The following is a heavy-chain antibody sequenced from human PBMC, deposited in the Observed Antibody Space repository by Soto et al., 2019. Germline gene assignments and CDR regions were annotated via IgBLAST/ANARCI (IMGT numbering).Heavy chain of an antibody. Sequence: SETLSLTCTVSGGSITSGDYYWSWIRQPPGKGLEWIGYIYYSGSTYYNPSLKSRITMSADTSKNQLSLNLSSVTAADTAMYYCADGPPWEQQFDYWGQGTLVTVSS. CDR1: GGSITSGDYY. CDR3: ADGPPWEQQFDY. V-gene: IGHV4-30-4*01. J-gene: IGHJ4*02. D-gene: IGHD1-26*01. CDR2: IYYSGST.